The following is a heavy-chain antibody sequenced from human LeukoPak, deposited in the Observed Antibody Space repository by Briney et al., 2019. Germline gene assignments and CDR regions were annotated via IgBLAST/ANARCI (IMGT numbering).Heavy chain of an antibody. Sequence: SVKVSCKASGGTFSSYAISLVRQAPGQGLEWMVRIIPILGIANYAQKFQGRVTITADKSTSTAYMELSSLRSEDTAVYYCARAVSSGYYHDAFDIWGQGTMVTVSS. J-gene: IGHJ3*02. CDR3: ARAVSSGYYHDAFDI. CDR2: IIPILGIA. D-gene: IGHD3-22*01. V-gene: IGHV1-69*04. CDR1: GGTFSSYA.